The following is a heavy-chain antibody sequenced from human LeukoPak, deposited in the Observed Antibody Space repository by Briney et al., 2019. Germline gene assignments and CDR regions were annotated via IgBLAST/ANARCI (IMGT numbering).Heavy chain of an antibody. J-gene: IGHJ4*02. CDR3: AKDQVWIVVGSFDY. V-gene: IGHV3-23*01. CDR1: GFTFSSYA. Sequence: PGGSLRLSCAASGFTFSSYAMSRVRQAPGKGLEWVSGISGSGGSTYYADSVKGRFTISRDNSKNTLYLQMTSLRAEDTAVYYCAKDQVWIVVGSFDYWGQGTLVTVSS. CDR2: ISGSGGST. D-gene: IGHD3-22*01.